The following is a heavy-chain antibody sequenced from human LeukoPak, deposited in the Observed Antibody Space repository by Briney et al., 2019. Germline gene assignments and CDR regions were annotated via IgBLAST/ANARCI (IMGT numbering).Heavy chain of an antibody. CDR2: IYRSTNGETT. CDR3: TTYSSGSCPF. D-gene: IGHD6-19*01. CDR1: GIAFSNAW. Sequence: GSLRLSCAASGIAFSNAWMTWVRQAPGRGLEWVGRIYRSTNGETTDYGAPVKGRFTMSRDDSKSTLYLQMNSLKTEDTAVYYCTTYSSGSCPFWGQGTLVTVSS. V-gene: IGHV3-15*01. J-gene: IGHJ4*02.